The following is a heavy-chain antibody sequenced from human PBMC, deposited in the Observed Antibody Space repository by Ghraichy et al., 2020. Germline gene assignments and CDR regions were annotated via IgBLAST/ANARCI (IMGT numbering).Heavy chain of an antibody. D-gene: IGHD6-6*01. CDR2: MNPNSGNT. J-gene: IGHJ5*02. CDR1: GYTFTSYD. Sequence: ASVKVSCKASGYTFTSYDINWVRQATGQGLEWMGWMNPNSGNTGYAQKFQGRVTMTRNTSISTAYMELSSLRSEDTAVYYCCIAARFHPNWFDPWGQGTLVTVSS. CDR3: CIAARFHPNWFDP. V-gene: IGHV1-8*01.